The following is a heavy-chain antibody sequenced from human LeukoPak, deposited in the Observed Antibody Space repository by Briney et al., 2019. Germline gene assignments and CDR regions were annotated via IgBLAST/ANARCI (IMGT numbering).Heavy chain of an antibody. CDR3: ARGFGIFGVGLFDP. CDR2: TYYRSKWYN. J-gene: IGHJ5*02. CDR1: GDSVSSNSAA. V-gene: IGHV6-1*01. Sequence: SQTLSLTCAISGDSVSSNSAAWNWIRQSPSRGLEWLERTYYRSKWYNDYAVSVKSRITINPDTSKNQFSLQLNSVTPEDTAVYYCARGFGIFGVGLFDPWGQGTLVTVSS. D-gene: IGHD3-3*01.